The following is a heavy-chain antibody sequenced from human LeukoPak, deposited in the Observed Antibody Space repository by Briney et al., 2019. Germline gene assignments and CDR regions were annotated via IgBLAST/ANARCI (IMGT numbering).Heavy chain of an antibody. CDR2: ISYDGSNK. CDR3: AKDPSVGAIDY. CDR1: GFTFSSYA. V-gene: IGHV3-30-3*01. Sequence: PGRSLRLSCATSGFTFSSYAMHWVRQAPGKGLEWVAVISYDGSNKYYADSVKGRFTISRDNSKNTLYLQMNSLRAEDTAVYYCAKDPSVGAIDYWGQGTLVTVSS. J-gene: IGHJ4*02. D-gene: IGHD1-26*01.